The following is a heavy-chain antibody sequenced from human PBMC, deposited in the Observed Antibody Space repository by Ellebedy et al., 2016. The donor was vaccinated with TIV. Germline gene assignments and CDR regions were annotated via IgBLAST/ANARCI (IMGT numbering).Heavy chain of an antibody. CDR3: ARHGYSSSWFDAFDI. Sequence: GESLKISCAASGFTFSSYGMHWVRQAPGKGLEWVAVIWYDGSNKYYADSVKGRFTISRDNSKNTLYLQMNSLRAEDTAVYYCARHGYSSSWFDAFDIWGQGTMVTVSS. J-gene: IGHJ3*02. V-gene: IGHV3-33*01. CDR2: IWYDGSNK. D-gene: IGHD6-13*01. CDR1: GFTFSSYG.